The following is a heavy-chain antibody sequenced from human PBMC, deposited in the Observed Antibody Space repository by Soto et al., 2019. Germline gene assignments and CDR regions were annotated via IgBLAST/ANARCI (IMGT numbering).Heavy chain of an antibody. CDR1: GGSFSGYY. CDR2: INHSGST. V-gene: IGHV4-34*09. J-gene: IGHJ3*02. Sequence: PSETLSLTCAVYGGSFSGYYWSWIRQPPGKGLEWIGEINHSGSTYYNPSLKSRVTISVDTSKNQFSLKLSSVTAADTAVYYCARRYGWAFDIWGQGTMVTVSS. CDR3: ARRYGWAFDI. D-gene: IGHD3-16*01.